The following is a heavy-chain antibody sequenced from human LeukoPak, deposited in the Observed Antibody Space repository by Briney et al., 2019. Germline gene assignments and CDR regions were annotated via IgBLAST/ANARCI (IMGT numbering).Heavy chain of an antibody. V-gene: IGHV3-23*01. CDR3: AKGIWTSGLLNWFDP. CDR1: GFTFSDYA. Sequence: GGSLRLSCAASGFTFSDYAMTWVRQAPGKGLEWVSVISGRDGIAYYADSVKGRFTISRDNSKNTLYLQMNSLRAEDTAVYYCAKGIWTSGLLNWFDPWGQGSLVTVSS. J-gene: IGHJ5*02. CDR2: ISGRDGIA. D-gene: IGHD3/OR15-3a*01.